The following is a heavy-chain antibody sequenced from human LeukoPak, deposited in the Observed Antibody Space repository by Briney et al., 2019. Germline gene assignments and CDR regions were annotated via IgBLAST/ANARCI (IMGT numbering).Heavy chain of an antibody. CDR3: ARARSIVGVSPFQH. J-gene: IGHJ1*01. D-gene: IGHD1-26*01. Sequence: GGSLRLSCAASAFTFSTSSMTWVRQAPGKGLEWVAFISSDGRYKSHADSVKGRCTISRDNSKNTLYLQMNSLRPEDTAVYYCARARSIVGVSPFQHWGQGTLVTVSS. CDR1: AFTFSTSS. V-gene: IGHV3-30*03. CDR2: ISSDGRYK.